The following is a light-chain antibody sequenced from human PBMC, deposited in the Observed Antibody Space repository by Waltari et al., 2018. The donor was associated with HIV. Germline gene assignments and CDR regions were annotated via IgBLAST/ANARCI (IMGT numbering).Light chain of an antibody. CDR1: QTISSY. J-gene: IGKJ2*01. Sequence: DIQMTQPPSSLSASVGDRVTITCRASQTISSYLNWYQQKPGKAPMLLIYGASTLHSGVPSRFSGSGSGTDFTLTISSLQPEDFATYYCQQSYSTPRTFGQGTKLEIK. CDR2: GAS. CDR3: QQSYSTPRT. V-gene: IGKV1-39*01.